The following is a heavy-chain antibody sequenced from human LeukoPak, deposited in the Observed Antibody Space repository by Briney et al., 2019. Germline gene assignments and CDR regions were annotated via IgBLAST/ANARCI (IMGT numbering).Heavy chain of an antibody. V-gene: IGHV3-66*02. D-gene: IGHD1-14*01. Sequence: GGSLRLSCVASGFTVSRNVMSWVRQAPGKGLEWVSLIYSDDRAFYADSVKGRFTTSRNNSKNTQFLQMSSLKPEDTAIYYCARDLAGFQEPRYYYYMDVWGKGTTVTVSS. CDR2: IYSDDRA. J-gene: IGHJ6*03. CDR3: ARDLAGFQEPRYYYYMDV. CDR1: GFTVSRNV.